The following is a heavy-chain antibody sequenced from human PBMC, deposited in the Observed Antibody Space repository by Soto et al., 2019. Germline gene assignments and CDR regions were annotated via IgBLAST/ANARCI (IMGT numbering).Heavy chain of an antibody. V-gene: IGHV3-74*01. J-gene: IGHJ5*02. CDR2: INTDGSTT. Sequence: EVQLVESGGGLVQPGGSLRLSCAASGFTFNGYWMHWVRQAPGKGLVWVSRINTDGSTTTYADSVKGRFTISRDNAKNTLYLQMNSLRADDTAVYYCARGRGGWVDPWGQGTLVTVSS. D-gene: IGHD3-16*01. CDR1: GFTFNGYW. CDR3: ARGRGGWVDP.